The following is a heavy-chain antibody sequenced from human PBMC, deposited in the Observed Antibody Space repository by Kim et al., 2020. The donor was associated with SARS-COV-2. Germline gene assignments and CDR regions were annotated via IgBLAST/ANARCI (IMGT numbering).Heavy chain of an antibody. D-gene: IGHD1-26*01. Sequence: GGSLRLSCVASGFTFGIYGMHWARQAPGKGLQWVAVISYDGSNIYYADSVKGRFTISRDKSKNTLYLQMNSVRAEDTAVYYCAKKPLDRSTWGQHGMDVWGQGTTVTVSS. J-gene: IGHJ6*02. V-gene: IGHV3-30*18. CDR1: GFTFGIYG. CDR3: AKKPLDRSTWGQHGMDV. CDR2: ISYDGSNI.